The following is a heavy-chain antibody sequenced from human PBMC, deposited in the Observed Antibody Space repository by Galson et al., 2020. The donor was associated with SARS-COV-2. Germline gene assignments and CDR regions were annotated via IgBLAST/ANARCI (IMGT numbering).Heavy chain of an antibody. V-gene: IGHV1-18*04. CDR2: ISAYNGNT. CDR1: GYTFTSYG. D-gene: IGHD6-19*01. J-gene: IGHJ5*02. CDR3: ARESNYGGGSYNWFDP. Sequence: ASVKVSCKASGYTFTSYGISWVRQAPGQGLEWMGWISAYNGNTNYAQKLQGRVTMTTDTSTSTAYMELRSLRSDDTAVYYGARESNYGGGSYNWFDPWGQGTLVTVSS.